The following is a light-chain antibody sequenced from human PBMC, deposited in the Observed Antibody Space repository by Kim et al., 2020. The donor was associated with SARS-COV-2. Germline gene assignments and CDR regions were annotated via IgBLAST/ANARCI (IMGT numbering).Light chain of an antibody. CDR3: QVWDSSSDHPV. CDR2: YDS. V-gene: IGLV3-21*04. CDR1: NMGSKS. J-gene: IGLJ3*02. Sequence: APGKTARITCGGNNMGSKSVQWYQQKPGQAPVLVIYYDSDRHSGIPERFTGSNSGNTATLTISRVEAGDEADYYCQVWDSSSDHPVFGGGTKVTVL.